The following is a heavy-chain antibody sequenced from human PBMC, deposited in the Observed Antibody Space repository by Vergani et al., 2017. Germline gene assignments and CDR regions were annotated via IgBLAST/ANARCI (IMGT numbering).Heavy chain of an antibody. Sequence: EVQLAESGGDQVEAGGSLRLSCVASGFTFSNSAMSWVRQTSGKGLEWVSAISGHGDRTYYADSVKGRFTISRDNSKNTLYLQMDSLRAEDTAVYYCARDGWELLDYFYYMDVWGKGTTVTVSS. V-gene: IGHV3-23*04. CDR1: GFTFSNSA. D-gene: IGHD1-26*01. CDR2: ISGHGDRT. CDR3: ARDGWELLDYFYYMDV. J-gene: IGHJ6*03.